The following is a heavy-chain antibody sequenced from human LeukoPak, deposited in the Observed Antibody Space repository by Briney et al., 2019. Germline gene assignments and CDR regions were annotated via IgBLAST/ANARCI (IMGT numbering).Heavy chain of an antibody. J-gene: IGHJ4*02. CDR1: GGSIGSYY. D-gene: IGHD6-13*01. Sequence: SETLSLTCTVSGGSIGSYYWSWIRQPPGKGLEWIGYIYYSGSTNYNPSLKSRVTISVDTSKNQFSLKLSSVTAADTAVYYCATTRWAYSSSWYTFDYWGQGTLVTVSS. V-gene: IGHV4-59*08. CDR2: IYYSGST. CDR3: ATTRWAYSSSWYTFDY.